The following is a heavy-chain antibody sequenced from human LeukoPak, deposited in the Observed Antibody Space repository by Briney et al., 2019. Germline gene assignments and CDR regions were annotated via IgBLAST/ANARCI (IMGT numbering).Heavy chain of an antibody. J-gene: IGHJ6*02. CDR2: IYYSGST. V-gene: IGHV4-59*08. D-gene: IGHD4-17*01. Sequence: PSETLSLTCTVSGGSISSYYWSWIRQPPGKGLEWIGYIYYSGSTNYNPSLKSRVTISVDTSQNQFSLKLSSVTAADTAVYYCARLVVTTARDYYYGMDVWGQGTTVTVSS. CDR3: ARLVVTTARDYYYGMDV. CDR1: GGSISSYY.